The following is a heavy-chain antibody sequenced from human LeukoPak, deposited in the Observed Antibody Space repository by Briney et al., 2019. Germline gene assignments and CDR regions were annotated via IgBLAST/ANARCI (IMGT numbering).Heavy chain of an antibody. Sequence: GGSLRLSCAASGFIFSSYSMNWVRQAPGKGLEWVSYISTTGSTIYYADSVKGRFTISRDNSKNTLYLQMNSLRAEDTAVYYCAKEGNVWGSYRFIDYWGQGTLVTVSS. CDR1: GFIFSSYS. D-gene: IGHD3-16*02. CDR3: AKEGNVWGSYRFIDY. CDR2: ISTTGSTI. V-gene: IGHV3-48*01. J-gene: IGHJ4*02.